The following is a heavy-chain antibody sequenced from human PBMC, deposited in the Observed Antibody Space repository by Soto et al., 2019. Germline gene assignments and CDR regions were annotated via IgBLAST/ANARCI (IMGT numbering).Heavy chain of an antibody. CDR3: ARGYYYYMDV. V-gene: IGHV4-31*03. J-gene: IGHJ6*03. Sequence: QVQLQESGPGLVKPSQTLSLTCTVSGGSISNNDYYWSWIRQHPGKGLEWIGYIYYSGRTYYSPSLKSRVTISVDTSKNPFSLRLSSVTAADTALYSCARGYYYYMDVWGKGTTVTVSS. CDR2: IYYSGRT. CDR1: GGSISNNDYY.